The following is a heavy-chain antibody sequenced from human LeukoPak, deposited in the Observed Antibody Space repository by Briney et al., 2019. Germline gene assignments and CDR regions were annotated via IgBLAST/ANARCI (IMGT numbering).Heavy chain of an antibody. V-gene: IGHV3-21*01. J-gene: IGHJ4*02. CDR3: ARVIVGTTDDYFDY. Sequence: PGGSLRLSCAASGFTFSSYTMNWVRQAPGKGLEWVSSISSSSSYIYYADSVKGRFTISRDNAKNSLYLQMNSLRAEDTAVYYCARVIVGTTDDYFDYWGQGTLVTVSS. CDR2: ISSSSSYI. D-gene: IGHD1-26*01. CDR1: GFTFSSYT.